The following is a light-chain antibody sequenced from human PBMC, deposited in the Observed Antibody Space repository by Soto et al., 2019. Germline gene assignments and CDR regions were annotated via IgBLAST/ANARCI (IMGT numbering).Light chain of an antibody. CDR1: QGIKNW. J-gene: IGKJ1*01. CDR2: TGS. CDR3: QQYNSYSRT. Sequence: DIQMTQSPSYVSASVGDRVTITCRASQGIKNWLAWYQQKPGKAPNLLIYTGSSLQSGVPSRFSGSGSGTEFTLTISSLQPDDFATYYCQQYNSYSRTFGQGTKVDIK. V-gene: IGKV1D-16*01.